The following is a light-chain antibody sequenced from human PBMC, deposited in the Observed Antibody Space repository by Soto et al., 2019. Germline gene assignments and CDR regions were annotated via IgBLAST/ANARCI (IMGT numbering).Light chain of an antibody. CDR1: QDIKNY. J-gene: IGKJ3*01. V-gene: IGKV1D-8*01. CDR3: QQYYSFPFT. Sequence: VISMTQSPSLLSASTGDRVTISCRMSQDIKNYLAWYQQRPGKAPALLIYSAATLQNGVPSRFSGSWSGTDFTLTISRLQSEDFATYDCQQYYSFPFTFGPGTKVDV. CDR2: SAA.